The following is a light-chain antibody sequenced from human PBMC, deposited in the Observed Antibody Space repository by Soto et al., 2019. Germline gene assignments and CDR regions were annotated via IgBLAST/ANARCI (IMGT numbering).Light chain of an antibody. V-gene: IGLV2-14*03. Sequence: QSALTQPASVSGSPGQSITISCTGTSSDVGAYNFVSWYQHHPGKAPQLIIYDVNNRPSEVSDRFSGSKSGNTASLTISGLQAEDEADYYCSSYTTTATRLFGGGTKVTVL. J-gene: IGLJ2*01. CDR3: SSYTTTATRL. CDR2: DVN. CDR1: SSDVGAYNF.